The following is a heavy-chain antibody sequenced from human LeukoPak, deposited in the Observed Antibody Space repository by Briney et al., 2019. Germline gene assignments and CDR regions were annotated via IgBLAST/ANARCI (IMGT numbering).Heavy chain of an antibody. D-gene: IGHD3-22*01. CDR1: GYSISSGYY. CDR3: ARDVYYDSSGYLPADALDI. Sequence: SETLSLTCTVSGYSISSGYYWGWIRQPPGKGLEWIGSISHSGSTYYNPSLKSRVTISVDTSKNQFSLKLSSVTAADTAVYYCARDVYYDSSGYLPADALDIWGQGTMVTVSS. V-gene: IGHV4-38-2*02. J-gene: IGHJ3*02. CDR2: ISHSGST.